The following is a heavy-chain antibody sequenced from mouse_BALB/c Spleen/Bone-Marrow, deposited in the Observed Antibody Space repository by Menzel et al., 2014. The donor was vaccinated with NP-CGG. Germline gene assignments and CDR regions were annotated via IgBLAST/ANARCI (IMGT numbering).Heavy chain of an antibody. Sequence: VQLQQSGGGLVKPGGSLKLSCAASGFTFSSYAMSWVRQSPEKRLEWVAEISSGGSYTYYPDTVTGRFTISRDNAKNTLYLEMSSLRSEDTAMHYCAREGLRRRAAMDYWGQGTSVTVSS. V-gene: IGHV5-9-4*01. J-gene: IGHJ4*01. CDR1: GFTFSSYA. D-gene: IGHD2-4*01. CDR2: ISSGGSYT. CDR3: AREGLRRRAAMDY.